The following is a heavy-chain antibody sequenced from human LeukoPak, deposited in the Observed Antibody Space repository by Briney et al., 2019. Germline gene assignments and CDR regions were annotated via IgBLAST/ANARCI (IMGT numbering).Heavy chain of an antibody. CDR2: VYYSGST. Sequence: PSETLSLTCSVSGGSITGYYWSWIRQPPGKGLEWIGYVYYSGSTNYNPSLKSRVTMSVNTSKNQFSLRLSSVTAADTAVYYCARAEAAPDSYFDYWGQGTLVTVSS. D-gene: IGHD6-25*01. CDR1: GGSITGYY. V-gene: IGHV4-59*01. CDR3: ARAEAAPDSYFDY. J-gene: IGHJ4*02.